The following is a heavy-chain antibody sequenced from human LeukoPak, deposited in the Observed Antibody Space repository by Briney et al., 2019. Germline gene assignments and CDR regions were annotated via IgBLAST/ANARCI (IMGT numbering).Heavy chain of an antibody. CDR2: VHHSGST. CDR1: GGSISTNNW. D-gene: IGHD1-26*01. J-gene: IGHJ3*02. CDR3: ARAPLSGTYYTDAFDI. V-gene: IGHV4-4*02. Sequence: PSETLSLTCAVSGGSISTNNWWTWVRQPPGKGLEWIGEVHHSGSTDYNPSLKSRVTISPDKSKNQFSLTLTSVTAADTAVYFCARAPLSGTYYTDAFDIWGQGTMVTVSS.